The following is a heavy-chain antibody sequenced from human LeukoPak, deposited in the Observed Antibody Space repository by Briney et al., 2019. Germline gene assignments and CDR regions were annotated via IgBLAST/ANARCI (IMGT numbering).Heavy chain of an antibody. D-gene: IGHD3-3*01. V-gene: IGHV4-61*02. CDR3: ARVGANTIRGAFDI. Sequence: SETLSLTCTVSGGSISSGDYYWSWIRQPAGKGLEWIGRIYTSGSTNYNPSLKSRVTMSVDTSKNQFSLKLSSVTAADTAVYYCARVGANTIRGAFDIWGQGTMVTVSS. CDR1: GGSISSGDYY. J-gene: IGHJ3*02. CDR2: IYTSGST.